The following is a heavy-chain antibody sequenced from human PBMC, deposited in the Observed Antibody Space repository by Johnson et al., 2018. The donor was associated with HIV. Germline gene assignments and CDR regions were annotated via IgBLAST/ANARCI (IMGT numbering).Heavy chain of an antibody. J-gene: IGHJ3*02. Sequence: QVQLVESGGGVVQPGRSLRLSCAASGFTFSSYAMHWVRQAPGKGLEWVAVISYDGSNKYYADSVKGRFTISRDNSKNTLYLQMNSLRAEDTAVYYCAREGDGLRVSDDAFDIGGQGTMVTVSS. D-gene: IGHD3-16*01. CDR1: GFTFSSYA. CDR3: AREGDGLRVSDDAFDI. V-gene: IGHV3-30*04. CDR2: ISYDGSNK.